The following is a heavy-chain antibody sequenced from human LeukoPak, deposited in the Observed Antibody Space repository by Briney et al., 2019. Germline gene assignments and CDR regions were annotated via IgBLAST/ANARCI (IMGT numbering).Heavy chain of an antibody. V-gene: IGHV4-59*08. CDR1: GGSISSYY. D-gene: IGHD6-19*01. Sequence: SETLSLTCTVSGGSISSYYWSWIRQPPGKGLEWIGYIYYSGSTNYNPSLKSRVTISVDTSKNQFSLKLSPVTAADTAVYYCARQKSLAVAGTYWFDPWGQGTLVTVSS. CDR2: IYYSGST. J-gene: IGHJ5*02. CDR3: ARQKSLAVAGTYWFDP.